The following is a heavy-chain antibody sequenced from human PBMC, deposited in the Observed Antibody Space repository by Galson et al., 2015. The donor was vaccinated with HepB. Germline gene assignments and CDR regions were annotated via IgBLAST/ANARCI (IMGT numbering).Heavy chain of an antibody. CDR1: GGSISSYY. CDR3: ASQLDSSSWFPWAPAFDI. V-gene: IGHV4-59*12. J-gene: IGHJ3*02. D-gene: IGHD6-13*01. Sequence: ETLSLTCTVSGGSISSYYWSWIRQPPGKGLEWIGYIYYSGSTNYNPSLKSRVTISVDTSKNQFSLKLSSVTAADTAVYYCASQLDSSSWFPWAPAFDIWGQGTMVTVSS. CDR2: IYYSGST.